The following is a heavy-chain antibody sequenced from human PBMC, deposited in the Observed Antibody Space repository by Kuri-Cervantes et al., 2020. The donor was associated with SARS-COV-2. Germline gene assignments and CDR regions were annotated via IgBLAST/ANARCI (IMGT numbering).Heavy chain of an antibody. D-gene: IGHD4-23*01. V-gene: IGHV1-2*02. Sequence: ASVKVVCKASGYTLTSYYINWVRQTAGQGVEWMGWINPNSGGRNYAQKFQGRATMTRDTSISTANTELSRLRSDDTAVNYWASGGKGQLLVDKVGYWGQGTLVTVSS. CDR3: ASGGKGQLLVDKVGY. CDR2: INPNSGGR. CDR1: GYTLTSYY. J-gene: IGHJ4*02.